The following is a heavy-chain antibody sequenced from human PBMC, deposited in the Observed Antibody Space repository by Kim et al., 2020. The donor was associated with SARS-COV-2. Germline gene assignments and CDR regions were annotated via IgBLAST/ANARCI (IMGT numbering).Heavy chain of an antibody. Sequence: GGSLRLSCAASGFTFSSYWMSWVRQAPGKGLEWVANIKQDGSEKYYVDSVKGRFTISRDNAKNSLYLQMNSLRAEDTAVYYCARAQWFGETYWYFDLWGRGTLVTVSS. D-gene: IGHD3-10*01. V-gene: IGHV3-7*03. J-gene: IGHJ2*01. CDR1: GFTFSSYW. CDR2: IKQDGSEK. CDR3: ARAQWFGETYWYFDL.